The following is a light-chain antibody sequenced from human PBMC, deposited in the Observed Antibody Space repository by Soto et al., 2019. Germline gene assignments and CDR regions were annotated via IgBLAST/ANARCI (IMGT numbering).Light chain of an antibody. CDR1: SSDVGGYNY. CDR2: EVS. V-gene: IGLV2-8*01. CDR3: SSYAGSNNYV. J-gene: IGLJ1*01. Sequence: QSVLTRPPSASGSPGQSVTISCTGTSSDVGGYNYVSWYQQHPGKAPKLMIYEVSKWPSGVPDRFSGSKSGNTASLTVSGLQAEDEADYYCSSYAGSNNYVFGTGTKVTVL.